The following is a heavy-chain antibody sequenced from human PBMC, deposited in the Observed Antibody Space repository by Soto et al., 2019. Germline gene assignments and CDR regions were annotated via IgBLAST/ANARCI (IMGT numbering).Heavy chain of an antibody. CDR1: GITFRRHT. CDR3: VSWVSAHFDY. CDR2: IDPSGANK. Sequence: SLRLSCAASGITFRRHTMSWVRQAPGTGLEWVSTIDPSGANKNYADSVKGRFTISRDNARNTLDLQMNSLRVGDTALYYCVSWVSAHFDYWGQGTPVTVSS. D-gene: IGHD3-16*01. V-gene: IGHV3-23*01. J-gene: IGHJ4*02.